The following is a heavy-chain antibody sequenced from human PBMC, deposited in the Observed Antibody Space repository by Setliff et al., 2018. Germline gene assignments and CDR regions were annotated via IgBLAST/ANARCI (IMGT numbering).Heavy chain of an antibody. Sequence: SQTLRLSCAASGFTFSASTMNWVRQPPGKGLEWIGSTYYSGTTYYNPSLESRIAMSVDTSNNRFSLKLTSVTAADTAVYYRARHPTGFPNWFDVWGQGTLVTVSS. V-gene: IGHV4-30-2*03. CDR1: GFTFSASTMN. CDR3: ARHPTGFPNWFDV. CDR2: TYYSGTT. J-gene: IGHJ5*02. D-gene: IGHD3-9*01.